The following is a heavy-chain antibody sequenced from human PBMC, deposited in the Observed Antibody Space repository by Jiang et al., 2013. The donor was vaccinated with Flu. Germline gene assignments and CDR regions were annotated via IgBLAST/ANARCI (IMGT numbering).Heavy chain of an antibody. CDR2: IYPGDSDT. D-gene: IGHD2-21*02. V-gene: IGHV5-51*03. Sequence: GAEVKKPGESLKISCKGFGYTFPSFWIGWVRQMPGKGLDWMGIIYPGDSDTRYSPSFQGQVTMSVDKSISTAYLQWSSLTASDTAMYYCARIRCGGDCSTKHYYYGVDVWGQGTTVTVSS. CDR3: ARIRCGGDCSTKHYYYGVDV. J-gene: IGHJ6*02. CDR1: GYTFPSFW.